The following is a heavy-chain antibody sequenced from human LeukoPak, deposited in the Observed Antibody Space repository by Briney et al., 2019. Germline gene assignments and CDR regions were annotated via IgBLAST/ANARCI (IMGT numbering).Heavy chain of an antibody. CDR3: ARDEGYCSSTSCYTEYFDY. Sequence: SMNWVRQAPGKGLEWVSSITSSSSYIYYADSMKGRFTISRDNAKNSLYLQMNSLRAEDTAVYYCARDEGYCSSTSCYTEYFDYWGQGTLVTVSS. CDR1: S. V-gene: IGHV3-21*01. CDR2: ITSSSSYI. J-gene: IGHJ4*02. D-gene: IGHD2-2*02.